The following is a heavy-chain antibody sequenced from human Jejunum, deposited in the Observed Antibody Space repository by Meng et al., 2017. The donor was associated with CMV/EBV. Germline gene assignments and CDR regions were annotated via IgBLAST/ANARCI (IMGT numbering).Heavy chain of an antibody. CDR3: ARDTLTPKWGPGSDAFDI. CDR2: IRSSGSPI. V-gene: IGHV3-48*04. CDR1: STYS. Sequence: STYSMNWVRQAPGKGLEWVSFIRSSGSPIYYADSVKGRFTINRDNSKNSLYLQMNSLRAEDTALYYCARDTLTPKWGPGSDAFDIWSQGTMVTVSS. J-gene: IGHJ3*02. D-gene: IGHD1-26*01.